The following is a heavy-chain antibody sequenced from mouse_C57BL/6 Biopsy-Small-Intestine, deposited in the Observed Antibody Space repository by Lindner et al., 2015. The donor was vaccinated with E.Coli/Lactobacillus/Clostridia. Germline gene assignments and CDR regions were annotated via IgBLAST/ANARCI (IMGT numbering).Heavy chain of an antibody. J-gene: IGHJ4*01. D-gene: IGHD2-5*01. Sequence: SVKVSCKASGGTFSSYAISWVRQAPGHGLEWMGGIIPIFGTANYAQKFQGRVTITADESTSTAYMELSSLRSEDTAVYYCARDDYSNNWFDPWGQGTLVTVSS. V-gene: IGHV1-81*01. CDR2: IIPIFGTA. CDR3: ARDDYSNNWFDP. CDR1: GGTFSSYA.